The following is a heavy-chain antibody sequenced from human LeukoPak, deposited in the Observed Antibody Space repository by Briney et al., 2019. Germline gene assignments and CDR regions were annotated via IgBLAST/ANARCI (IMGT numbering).Heavy chain of an antibody. D-gene: IGHD2-2*01. Sequence: PSETLSLTCTVSGGSISSYYWSWIRQPPGKGLEWIGYIYYSGSTNYNPSLKSRVTISVDASKNQFSLKLSSVTAADTAVDYCAKAIVVVPAAFMGFDPWGQGTLVTVSS. CDR2: IYYSGST. J-gene: IGHJ5*02. V-gene: IGHV4-59*01. CDR3: AKAIVVVPAAFMGFDP. CDR1: GGSISSYY.